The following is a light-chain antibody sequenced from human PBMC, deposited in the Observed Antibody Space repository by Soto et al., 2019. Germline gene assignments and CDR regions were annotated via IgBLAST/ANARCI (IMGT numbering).Light chain of an antibody. Sequence: QSVLTQPASVSGSPGQSIAISCTGTSSDVVTYKYVSWYQQHPGKAPKLMIYEVSIRPSGVSDRFSGSKSGNRASLTISGLRPEDEAYYYCCSYAGSTTRVVFGGGTKLTVL. CDR1: SSDVVTYKY. CDR2: EVS. J-gene: IGLJ2*01. CDR3: CSYAGSTTRVV. V-gene: IGLV2-14*01.